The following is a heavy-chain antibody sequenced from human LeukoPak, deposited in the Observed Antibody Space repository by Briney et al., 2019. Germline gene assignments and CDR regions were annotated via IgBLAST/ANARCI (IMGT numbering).Heavy chain of an antibody. J-gene: IGHJ4*02. D-gene: IGHD6-19*01. V-gene: IGHV1-8*01. Sequence: ASVKVSCKAYGYTFTSYDINLVRQATGQGLEWMGWMNPNSGNTGYAQKFQGRVTMTRNISISAAYMELSSLRSEDTAVYYCARQIRAVAGTGGVNYWGQGTLVTVSS. CDR2: MNPNSGNT. CDR3: ARQIRAVAGTGGVNY. CDR1: GYTFTSYD.